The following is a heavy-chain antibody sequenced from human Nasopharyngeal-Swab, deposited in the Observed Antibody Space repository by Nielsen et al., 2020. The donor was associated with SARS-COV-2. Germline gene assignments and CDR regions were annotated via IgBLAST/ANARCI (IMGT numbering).Heavy chain of an antibody. Sequence: GGSLRLSCAVSGFTFDDYAMHWVRQAPGKGLEWVSGISWNRGSIGYADSVKGRFTISRDTAKNSLYLQMNSLRAEDTALYYCATRGGYRGYDSEYGMDVWGQGTTVTVSS. CDR2: ISWNRGSI. D-gene: IGHD5-12*01. CDR1: GFTFDDYA. J-gene: IGHJ6*02. V-gene: IGHV3-9*01. CDR3: ATRGGYRGYDSEYGMDV.